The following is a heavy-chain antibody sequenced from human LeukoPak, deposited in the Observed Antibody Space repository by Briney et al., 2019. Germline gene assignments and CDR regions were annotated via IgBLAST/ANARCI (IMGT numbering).Heavy chain of an antibody. CDR2: IYHSGST. Sequence: PSRTLSLTCAVSGGSISSGGYSWSWIWQPPGKGLEWIGYIYHSGSTYYNPSLKSRVTISVDRSKNQFSLKLSSVTAADTAVYYCVSRRGGYYDSSGPPDYWGQGTLVTVSS. V-gene: IGHV4-30-2*01. D-gene: IGHD3-22*01. CDR3: VSRRGGYYDSSGPPDY. J-gene: IGHJ4*02. CDR1: GGSISSGGYS.